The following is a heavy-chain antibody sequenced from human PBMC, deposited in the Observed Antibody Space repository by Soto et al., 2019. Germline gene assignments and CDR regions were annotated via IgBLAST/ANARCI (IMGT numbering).Heavy chain of an antibody. CDR3: ARSDCTGAYCYLWPFNYGVDV. CDR1: GFTFNTYG. D-gene: IGHD2-8*02. CDR2: IWYDGSNK. J-gene: IGHJ6*02. Sequence: GGSLRLSCATSGFTFNTYGMHWARQAPGKGLEWVAIIWYDGSNKYYADSVKGRFTISRDNSKNTLSLQMNSLRAEDTALYYCARSDCTGAYCYLWPFNYGVDVWGQGTPVTVSS. V-gene: IGHV3-33*08.